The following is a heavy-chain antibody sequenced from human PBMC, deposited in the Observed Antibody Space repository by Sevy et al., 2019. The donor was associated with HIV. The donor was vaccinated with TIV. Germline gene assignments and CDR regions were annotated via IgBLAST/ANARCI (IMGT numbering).Heavy chain of an antibody. J-gene: IGHJ4*02. CDR2: FDPEDDER. CDR3: ATAKDYYDSSGSPFDY. Sequence: ASVKVSCKVSGKTITQLAMHWVRQAPGKGLEWMGTFDPEDDERIYAQKFQGRVTMTEDRSTDTAYMELRILRSDDTAVYYCATAKDYYDSSGSPFDYWGQGTLVTVSS. D-gene: IGHD3-22*01. V-gene: IGHV1-24*01. CDR1: GKTITQLA.